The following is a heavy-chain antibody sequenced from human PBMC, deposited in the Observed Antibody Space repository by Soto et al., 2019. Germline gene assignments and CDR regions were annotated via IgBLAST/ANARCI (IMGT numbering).Heavy chain of an antibody. D-gene: IGHD1-26*01. CDR3: ARDFPGGSHDY. Sequence: QVQLVQSGAEVKKPGASVKVSCKASGYTFTSYYMHWVRQAPGQGLEWMGIIKPSGGGTSNAQKFQGRVTMTRDTSTSTVYMELSSLRSEDTAVYYCARDFPGGSHDYWGQGTLVTVSS. CDR2: IKPSGGGT. J-gene: IGHJ4*02. V-gene: IGHV1-46*01. CDR1: GYTFTSYY.